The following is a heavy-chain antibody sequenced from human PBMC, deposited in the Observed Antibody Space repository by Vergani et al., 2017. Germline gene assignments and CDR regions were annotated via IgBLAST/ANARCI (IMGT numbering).Heavy chain of an antibody. CDR2: IDPSDSYT. Sequence: EVQLVQSGAEVKKPGESLRISCKGSGYSFTSYWISWVRQMPGKGLEWMGRIDPSDSYTNYSPSLKSRVTISVDTSKNQFSLKLSSVTAADTAVYYCARDEVARYGMDVWGQGTTVTVSS. CDR1: GYSFTSYW. CDR3: ARDEVARYGMDV. J-gene: IGHJ6*02. V-gene: IGHV5-10-1*03. D-gene: IGHD5-12*01.